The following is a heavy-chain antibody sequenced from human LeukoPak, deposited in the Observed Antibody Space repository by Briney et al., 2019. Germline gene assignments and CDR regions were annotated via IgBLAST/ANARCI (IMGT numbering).Heavy chain of an antibody. J-gene: IGHJ6*03. CDR1: GYTFTSFG. CDR3: ARGRYCSSSSCYQIYYYYMDV. Sequence: ASVTVSCKSSGYTFTSFGISWVRQAPGQGLEWMGWISACNGNPNYAQNIQGRVTMTTDTSTSTAYMELRSLRSDDTAVYYCARGRYCSSSSCYQIYYYYMDVWGKGTTVTVSS. CDR2: ISACNGNP. V-gene: IGHV1-18*01. D-gene: IGHD2-2*01.